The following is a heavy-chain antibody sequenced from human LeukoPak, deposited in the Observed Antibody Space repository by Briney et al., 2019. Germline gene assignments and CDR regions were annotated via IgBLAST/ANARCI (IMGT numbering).Heavy chain of an antibody. J-gene: IGHJ4*02. V-gene: IGHV4-59*08. CDR3: AGHRAYSSSSPFDY. CDR2: IYYTGST. CDR1: GGSISSLY. Sequence: SETLSLTCSVSGGSISSLYWSWIRQPPGKGLEWIGYIYYTGSTNYNPSLRGRVTMFVDMSKNQFSLRLSSVTAADTAVYYRAGHRAYSSSSPFDYWGQGTLVTVSS. D-gene: IGHD6-6*01.